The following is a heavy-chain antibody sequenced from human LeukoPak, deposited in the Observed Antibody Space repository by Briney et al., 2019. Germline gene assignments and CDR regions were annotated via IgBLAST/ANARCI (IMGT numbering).Heavy chain of an antibody. V-gene: IGHV4-28*01. CDR1: GYSISSSNW. Sequence: SDTLSLTCAVSGYSISSSNWWGWIRQPPGKGLEWIGYIYYSGNTHYNPSPKSRVTMSVDTSKNQFSLKLSSVTAVDTAIYYCAKSVDGGNSPFDYWGQGTLVTVSS. CDR2: IYYSGNT. CDR3: AKSVDGGNSPFDY. J-gene: IGHJ4*02. D-gene: IGHD4-23*01.